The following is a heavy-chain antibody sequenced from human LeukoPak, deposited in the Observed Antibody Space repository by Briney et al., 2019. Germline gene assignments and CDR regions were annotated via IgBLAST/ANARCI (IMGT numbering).Heavy chain of an antibody. CDR3: GRVSDSSNWYGVGY. J-gene: IGHJ4*02. Sequence: PGGSLRLSCAASGFTFSSYAMSWVRQAPGKGLEWVSYISSRSSTKYYSDSVKGRFTMSRENAKNSLYLQMNSLRDEDTAVYYCGRVSDSSNWYGVGYWGQGTLVMVSS. CDR2: ISSRSSTK. V-gene: IGHV3-48*02. CDR1: GFTFSSYA. D-gene: IGHD6-13*01.